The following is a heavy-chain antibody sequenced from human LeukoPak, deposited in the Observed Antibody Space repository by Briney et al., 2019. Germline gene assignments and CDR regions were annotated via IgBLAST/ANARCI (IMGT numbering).Heavy chain of an antibody. J-gene: IGHJ4*02. D-gene: IGHD6-19*01. CDR2: IKRDGSEK. Sequence: PGTSLRLSCAASGFPFSSYGMHWVRQAPGKGLEWVANIKRDGSEKYYVDSVKGRFTISRDNAKNSLDLQMNSLRVEDTAVYYCARLGPASSGWPESFDYWGQGTLVTVSS. CDR3: ARLGPASSGWPESFDY. V-gene: IGHV3-7*03. CDR1: GFPFSSYG.